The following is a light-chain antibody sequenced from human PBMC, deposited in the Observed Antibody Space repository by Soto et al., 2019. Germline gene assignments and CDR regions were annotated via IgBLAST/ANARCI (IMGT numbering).Light chain of an antibody. J-gene: IGLJ3*02. CDR2: LEGSGSY. V-gene: IGLV4-60*02. CDR3: ETWDSNTHTV. CDR1: SWHISYI. Sequence: QYVLTQLSSASASLGSSVKLTCTLSSWHISYIIAWHHQQPGKAPRYLMKLEGSGSYNKGSGVPDRFSGSSSGADRYLTISNLQFEDEADYYCETWDSNTHTVFGGGTKLTV.